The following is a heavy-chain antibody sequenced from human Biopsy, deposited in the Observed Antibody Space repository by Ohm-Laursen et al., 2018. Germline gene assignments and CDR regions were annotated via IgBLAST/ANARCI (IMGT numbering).Heavy chain of an antibody. D-gene: IGHD2-15*01. CDR2: INQSGTT. Sequence: SGTLSLTCAVFGKSFSDYQWSWIRQPPGKGLGWIGQINQSGTTNYNPSLKSRVSISADTSKYEFSLRLTSVTAADTAVYFCGNEVHGRAYWGLGAQVTVSS. J-gene: IGHJ4*02. CDR3: GNEVHGRAY. CDR1: GKSFSDYQ. V-gene: IGHV4-34*01.